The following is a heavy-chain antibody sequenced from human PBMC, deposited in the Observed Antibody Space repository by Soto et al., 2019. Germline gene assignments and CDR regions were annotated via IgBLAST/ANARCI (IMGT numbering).Heavy chain of an antibody. CDR1: GGSINSYW. CDR2: VYSSGTT. D-gene: IGHD2-2*01. J-gene: IGHJ4*02. CDR3: ARDIGSYAYAEGY. V-gene: IGHV4-4*07. Sequence: SETLSLTCSVSGGSINSYWLSWIRQPAGKGLEWIGRVYSSGTTDYNPSLNSRATMSVETSKNQFSLKLTSVTAADTAVYYCARDIGSYAYAEGYWGQGIQVTVSS.